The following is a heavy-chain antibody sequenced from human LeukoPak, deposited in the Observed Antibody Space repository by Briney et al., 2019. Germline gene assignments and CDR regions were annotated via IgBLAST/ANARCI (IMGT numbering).Heavy chain of an antibody. V-gene: IGHV3-11*06. CDR3: AREPDGYYYYMDV. CDR1: GFTFSDYY. Sequence: GGSLRLSCAASGFTFSDYYMSWIRQAPGKGLEWVSSISSSSSYIYYADSVKGRFTISRDNAKNSLYLQMNSLRAEDTAVYYCAREPDGYYYYMDVWGKGTTVTVSS. J-gene: IGHJ6*03. CDR2: ISSSSSYI.